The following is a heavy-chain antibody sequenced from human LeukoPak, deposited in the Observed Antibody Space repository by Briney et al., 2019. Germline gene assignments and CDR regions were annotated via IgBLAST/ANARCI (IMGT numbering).Heavy chain of an antibody. CDR3: AKGGYSSGWYGDYFDY. V-gene: IGHV3-9*01. CDR1: GFTFDDYA. Sequence: PGGSLRLSCAASGFTFDDYAMHWVRHAPGKGLEWVSGISWNSGSIAYADSVKGRFTISRDNAKNSLYLQMNSLRAEDTALYYCAKGGYSSGWYGDYFDYWGQGTLVTVSS. J-gene: IGHJ4*02. D-gene: IGHD6-19*01. CDR2: ISWNSGSI.